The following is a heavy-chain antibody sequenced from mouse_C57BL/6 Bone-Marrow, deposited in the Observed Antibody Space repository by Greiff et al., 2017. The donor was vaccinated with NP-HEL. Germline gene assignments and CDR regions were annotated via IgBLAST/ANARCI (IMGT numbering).Heavy chain of an antibody. Sequence: LVESGAELARPGASVKLSCKASGYTFTSYGISWVKQRTGQGLEWIGEIYPRSGNTYYNEKFKGKATLTADKSSSTAYMELRSLTSEDSAVYFCAREGDYEGAYWGQGTLVTVSA. J-gene: IGHJ3*01. CDR1: GYTFTSYG. V-gene: IGHV1-81*01. D-gene: IGHD2-4*01. CDR3: AREGDYEGAY. CDR2: IYPRSGNT.